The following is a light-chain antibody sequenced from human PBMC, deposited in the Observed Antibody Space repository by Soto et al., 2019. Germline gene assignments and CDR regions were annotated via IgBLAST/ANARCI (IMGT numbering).Light chain of an antibody. Sequence: DSQMTQSPSSLAASVGDRVTITCRASQSVSTYLKWYQFKPGKAPVLLIYGTSNLEGGVPSRFRGSGYGTGFALTIDSLQPEDFATYFCQQSYHFLTFGQGTKVEI. J-gene: IGKJ1*01. CDR1: QSVSTY. V-gene: IGKV1-39*01. CDR3: QQSYHFLT. CDR2: GTS.